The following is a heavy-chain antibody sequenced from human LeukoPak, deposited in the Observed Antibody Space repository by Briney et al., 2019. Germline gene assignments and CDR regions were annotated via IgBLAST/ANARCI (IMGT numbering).Heavy chain of an antibody. J-gene: IGHJ5*02. CDR3: ARSRRGYSSSSFWFDP. CDR2: MNPNSGNT. D-gene: IGHD6-6*01. CDR1: GYTFTSYD. Sequence: ASVKVSCKASGYTFTSYDTNWVRQATGQGLEWMGWMNPNSGNTGYAQKFQGRVTMTRNTSISTAYMELSSLRSEDTAVYYCARSRRGYSSSSFWFDPWGQGTLVTVSS. V-gene: IGHV1-8*01.